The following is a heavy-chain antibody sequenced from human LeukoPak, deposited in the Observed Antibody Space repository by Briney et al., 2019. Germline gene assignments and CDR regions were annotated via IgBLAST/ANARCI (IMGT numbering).Heavy chain of an antibody. CDR2: INAVIGNT. Sequence: ASVKVSCKASGFTFTSYAMRWVRQAPGQRLEWMGWINAVIGNTKYSQKFQGRVTITRDTSASTAYRALSSLRSEDTAESYGARGTAVAGTFGDYWGQGTLVTVSS. J-gene: IGHJ4*02. D-gene: IGHD6-19*01. CDR1: GFTFTSYA. CDR3: ARGTAVAGTFGDY. V-gene: IGHV1-3*01.